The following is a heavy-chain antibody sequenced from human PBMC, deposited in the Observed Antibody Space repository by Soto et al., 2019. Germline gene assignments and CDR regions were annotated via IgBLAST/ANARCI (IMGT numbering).Heavy chain of an antibody. V-gene: IGHV4-30-2*01. CDR2: IYHSGST. CDR3: ASVSAWIDY. CDR1: GGSISSGGYS. D-gene: IGHD3-16*01. J-gene: IGHJ4*01. Sequence: QLQLQESGSGLVKPSQTLSLTCAVSGGSISSGGYSWSWIRQPPGQGLEWIGYIYHSGSTYYNPSLKSRVTISVDRSKNQFSLKVSSVAAADAAVYYCASVSAWIDYWGQGTLVTVSS.